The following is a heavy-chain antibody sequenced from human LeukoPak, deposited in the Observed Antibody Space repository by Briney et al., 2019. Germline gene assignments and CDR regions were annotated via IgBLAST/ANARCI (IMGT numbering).Heavy chain of an antibody. CDR1: GGSISRYY. Sequence: SETLSLTCTVSGGSISRYYWSWIRQPPGKGLEWIGYIYYSGTTYYNPSFQSRVTISLDTSKNQFSLKLSSVTAADTAVYYCASYGGNSVGNWFDPWGQGTLVTVSS. D-gene: IGHD4-23*01. V-gene: IGHV4-59*06. J-gene: IGHJ5*02. CDR3: ASYGGNSVGNWFDP. CDR2: IYYSGTT.